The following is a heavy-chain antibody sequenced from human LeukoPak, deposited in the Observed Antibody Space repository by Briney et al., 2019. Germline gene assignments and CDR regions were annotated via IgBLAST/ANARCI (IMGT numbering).Heavy chain of an antibody. D-gene: IGHD3-3*01. Sequence: ASVKVSCKASGYTFTSYYMHWVRQAPGQGLEWMGIINPSGGSTSYAQKFQGRVTMTRDTSTSTVYMELSSLRSEDTAVYYCARVWGSGYLLYGMDVWGQGTTVTVSS. CDR3: ARVWGSGYLLYGMDV. V-gene: IGHV1-46*01. J-gene: IGHJ6*02. CDR1: GYTFTSYY. CDR2: INPSGGST.